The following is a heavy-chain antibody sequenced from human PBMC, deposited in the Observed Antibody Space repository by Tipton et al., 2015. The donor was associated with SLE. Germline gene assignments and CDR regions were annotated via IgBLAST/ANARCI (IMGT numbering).Heavy chain of an antibody. V-gene: IGHV4-4*07. D-gene: IGHD3-3*01. J-gene: IGHJ4*02. CDR1: GGAISTFY. Sequence: TLSLTCTVSGGAISTFYWSWIRQSAGKGLEWIGRIYTSGTTSYNPSLKSRVTISLDKSKNQFSLKLTSVTAADTAVYFCAREGITIFGVFQRWGQGTQVSVSS. CDR2: IYTSGTT. CDR3: AREGITIFGVFQR.